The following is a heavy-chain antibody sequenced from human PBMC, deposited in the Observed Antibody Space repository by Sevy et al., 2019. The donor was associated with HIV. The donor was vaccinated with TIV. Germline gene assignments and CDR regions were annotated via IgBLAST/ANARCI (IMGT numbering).Heavy chain of an antibody. J-gene: IGHJ4*02. V-gene: IGHV3-21*01. D-gene: IGHD1-1*01. CDR1: RFTFSSYT. CDR2: ISFSSNYI. Sequence: GGSLRLSCAAARFTFSSYTMNWVRQAPGKGLEWVASISFSSNYIYYTDSLKGRFTISRDNAKNSLYLQMNSLRAEDTAVYYCAREDSKNWRYFDYWGQGTLVTVSS. CDR3: AREDSKNWRYFDY.